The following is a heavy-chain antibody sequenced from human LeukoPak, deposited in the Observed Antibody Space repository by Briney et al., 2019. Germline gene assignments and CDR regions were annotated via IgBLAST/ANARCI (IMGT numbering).Heavy chain of an antibody. J-gene: IGHJ4*02. CDR1: GFTFSSYS. CDR2: ISSSSSTI. Sequence: PGGSLRLSCAASGFTFSSYSMNWVRQAPGKGLEWVSYISSSSSTIYYADSVKGRFTISRDNAKNSLYLQMNSLRAEDTAVYYCAKDHGIAVAGTADWGQGTLVTVSS. CDR3: AKDHGIAVAGTAD. V-gene: IGHV3-48*01. D-gene: IGHD6-19*01.